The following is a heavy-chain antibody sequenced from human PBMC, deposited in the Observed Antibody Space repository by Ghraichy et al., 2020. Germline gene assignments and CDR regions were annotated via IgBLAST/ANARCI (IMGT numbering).Heavy chain of an antibody. V-gene: IGHV3-11*06. CDR1: GFNFSDYY. J-gene: IGHJ3*02. CDR3: ARGGRDVFDI. Sequence: LSLTYAASGFNFSDYYMSWIRQAPGMGLEWVSYISHSSRFTNYADSVKGRFTISRDSAKNSLYLQMNSLRADDTAVYFCARGGRDVFDIWGQGTMVTVSS. CDR2: ISHSSRFT.